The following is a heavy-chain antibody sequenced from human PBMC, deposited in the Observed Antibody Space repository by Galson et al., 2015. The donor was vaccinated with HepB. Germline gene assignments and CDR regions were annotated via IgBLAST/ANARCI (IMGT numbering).Heavy chain of an antibody. Sequence: SLRLSCAASGFTFSSYAMHWVRQAPGKGLEWVAVISYDGSNKYYADSVKGRFTISRDNSKNTLYLQMNSLRAEDTAVYYCARDLLPGAYTPYYYYGMDVWGQGTTVTVSS. J-gene: IGHJ6*02. D-gene: IGHD2-15*01. CDR1: GFTFSSYA. CDR3: ARDLLPGAYTPYYYYGMDV. V-gene: IGHV3-30-3*01. CDR2: ISYDGSNK.